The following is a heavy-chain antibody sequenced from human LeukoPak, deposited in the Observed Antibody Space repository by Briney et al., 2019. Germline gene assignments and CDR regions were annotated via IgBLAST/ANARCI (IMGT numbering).Heavy chain of an antibody. J-gene: IGHJ4*02. CDR3: ASRGYSYGYGDY. CDR1: GXTFSSYA. V-gene: IGHV3-30-3*01. Sequence: GGSLRLSCAASGXTFSSYAVHWVRQAPGKGLEWVAVISYDGSNKYYADSVKGRFTISRDNSKNTLYLQMNSLRAEDTAVYYCASRGYSYGYGDYWGQGTLVTVSS. CDR2: ISYDGSNK. D-gene: IGHD5-18*01.